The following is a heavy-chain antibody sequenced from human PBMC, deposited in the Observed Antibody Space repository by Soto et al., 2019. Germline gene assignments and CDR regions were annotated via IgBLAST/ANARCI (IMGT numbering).Heavy chain of an antibody. CDR3: VRQYCSSTTCYVYFDY. CDR2: IYYSGST. Sequence: SETLSLTCTVSGGSINNYYWSWIRQPPGKGLEWIGYIYYSGSTYYNPSLKSRVNIFVDTSKNQFSLKLTSVTAADTAVYYCVRQYCSSTTCYVYFDYWGQGTLVTVSS. V-gene: IGHV4-59*04. J-gene: IGHJ4*02. CDR1: GGSINNYY. D-gene: IGHD2-2*01.